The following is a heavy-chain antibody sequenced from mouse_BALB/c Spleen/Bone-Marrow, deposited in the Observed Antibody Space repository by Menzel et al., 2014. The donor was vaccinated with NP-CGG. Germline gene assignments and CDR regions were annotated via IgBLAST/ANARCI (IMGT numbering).Heavy chain of an antibody. J-gene: IGHJ3*01. CDR2: IYPSDSYT. Sequence: QAQLQQSGAELVRPGASVKLSCKASGYTFTSYWINWVKQRPGQGLEWIGNIYPSDSYTNYNQKFKDKATLTVDKSSSTAYMQLSSPTSEDSAVYYCTRDDGSPFAYWGQGTLVTVSA. CDR3: TRDDGSPFAY. D-gene: IGHD2-3*01. CDR1: GYTFTSYW. V-gene: IGHV1-69*02.